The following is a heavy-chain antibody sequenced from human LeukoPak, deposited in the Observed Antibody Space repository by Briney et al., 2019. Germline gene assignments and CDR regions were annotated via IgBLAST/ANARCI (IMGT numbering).Heavy chain of an antibody. CDR3: AKEKGDSSGYYYGDDY. Sequence: GGSLRLSCAGSGFTFSNYAMSWVRQAPGKGLEWVSAISGSGGSTYYADSVKGRFTISRDNSKNTLYLQMNSLRAEDTAVYYCAKEKGDSSGYYYGDDYWGQGTLVTVSS. CDR1: GFTFSNYA. V-gene: IGHV3-23*01. D-gene: IGHD3-22*01. CDR2: ISGSGGST. J-gene: IGHJ4*02.